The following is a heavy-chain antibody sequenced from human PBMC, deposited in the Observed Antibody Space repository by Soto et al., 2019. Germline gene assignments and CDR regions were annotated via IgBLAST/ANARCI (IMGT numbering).Heavy chain of an antibody. Sequence: SETLSLTCTVSGGSISSSSYYWGWIRQPPGKGMEWIGSIYYSGSTYYNPSLKSRVTISVDTSKNQFSLKLSSVTAADTAVYYCARHSQVRWESPSYYYGMDVWGQGTTVTVSS. CDR1: GGSISSSSYY. D-gene: IGHD1-26*01. CDR3: ARHSQVRWESPSYYYGMDV. CDR2: IYYSGST. V-gene: IGHV4-39*01. J-gene: IGHJ6*02.